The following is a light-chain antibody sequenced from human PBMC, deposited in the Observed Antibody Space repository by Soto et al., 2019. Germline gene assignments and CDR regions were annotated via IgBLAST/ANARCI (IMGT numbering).Light chain of an antibody. CDR2: AAS. V-gene: IGKV1-12*01. Sequence: DIQMTQSPSSVSASVGDRVTITCRASQDISTWLAWYQQKPGKAPKLLIYAASSLFSGVPSRFSGSGSGTDFTLTISSLQPEDFATYYCQQYSVYWTFGQGTKVEIK. J-gene: IGKJ1*01. CDR3: QQYSVYWT. CDR1: QDISTW.